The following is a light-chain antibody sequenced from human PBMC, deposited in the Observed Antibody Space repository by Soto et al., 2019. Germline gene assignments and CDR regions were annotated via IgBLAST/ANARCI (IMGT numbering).Light chain of an antibody. CDR1: QSVSSY. J-gene: IGKJ1*01. CDR2: DAS. Sequence: EIVLTQSPATLSLSPGERATLSCRASQSVSSYLAWYQQKPGQAPRLLMYDASNRATGIPARFSGSGSGTDFTLTISSLQPEDVATYYCQKYNSAPWTFGQGTKVDIK. V-gene: IGKV3-11*01. CDR3: QKYNSAPWT.